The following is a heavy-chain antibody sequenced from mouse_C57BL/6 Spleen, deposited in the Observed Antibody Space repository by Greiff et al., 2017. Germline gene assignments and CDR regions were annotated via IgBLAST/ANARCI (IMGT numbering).Heavy chain of an antibody. D-gene: IGHD2-1*01. CDR3: ARPGRNGYFDV. Sequence: EVKLVESGGGLVKPGGSLKLSCAASGFTFSDSGMHWVRQAPEKGLEWVAYISSGSSTISYADTVKGRFTISRDNAKNTLFLQMTSLRSEDTAMYYCARPGRNGYFDVWGTGTTVTVSS. CDR1: GFTFSDSG. V-gene: IGHV5-17*01. CDR2: ISSGSSTI. J-gene: IGHJ1*03.